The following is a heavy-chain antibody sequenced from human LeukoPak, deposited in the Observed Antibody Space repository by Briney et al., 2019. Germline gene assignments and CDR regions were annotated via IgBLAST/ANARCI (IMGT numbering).Heavy chain of an antibody. CDR1: GYTFTSYD. V-gene: IGHV1-8*01. CDR3: ARSITMVRGRWVIGDY. Sequence: ASVKVSCKASGYTFTSYDINWVRQATGQGLEWMGWMNPNSGNTGYAQKFQGRVTMTRNTSISTAYMELRSLRSDDTAVYYCARSITMVRGRWVIGDYWGQGTLVTVSS. J-gene: IGHJ4*02. CDR2: MNPNSGNT. D-gene: IGHD3-10*01.